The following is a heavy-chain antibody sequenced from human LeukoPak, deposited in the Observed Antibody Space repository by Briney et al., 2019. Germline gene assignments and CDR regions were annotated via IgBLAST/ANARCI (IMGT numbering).Heavy chain of an antibody. CDR2: ITGSGGST. CDR1: GFTCSRYA. V-gene: IGHV3-23*01. D-gene: IGHD3-10*01. CDR3: AKRTQGNSGPFDY. J-gene: IGHJ4*02. Sequence: GGSLRLSCVASGFTCSRYAVSWVRQAPGKGLDWVSGITGSGGSTYYADSVKGRFTISRDSSKNTLYLQMNSLRAEDTAVYFCAKRTQGNSGPFDYWDQGTLVTVSP.